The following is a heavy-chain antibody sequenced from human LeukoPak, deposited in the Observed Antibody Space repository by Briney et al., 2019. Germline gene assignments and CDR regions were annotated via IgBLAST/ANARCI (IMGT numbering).Heavy chain of an antibody. V-gene: IGHV4-4*02. CDR1: GASISSSHW. CDR2: IYHGGST. CDR3: ARGEEHGSGTVHFDY. J-gene: IGHJ4*02. D-gene: IGHD3-10*01. Sequence: SETLSLTCAVSGASISSSHWWSWVRQPPRKGLEWIGEIYHGGSTNCNPSLKGRVTISVDRSNNQFSLRLTSVTAADTAVYYCARGEEHGSGTVHFDYWGQGTLVTASS.